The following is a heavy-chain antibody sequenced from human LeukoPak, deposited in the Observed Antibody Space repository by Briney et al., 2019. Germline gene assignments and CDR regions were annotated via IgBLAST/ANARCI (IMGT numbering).Heavy chain of an antibody. Sequence: GGSLRLSCAASGFTFSSYGMHWVRQAPGKGLEWVAFIRYDGSNKYYVDSVKGRFTISRDNSKNTLYLQMNSLRAEHTAVYYCATVSSSGWYGRLDYWGQGTLVTVSS. V-gene: IGHV3-30*02. CDR2: IRYDGSNK. CDR3: ATVSSSGWYGRLDY. J-gene: IGHJ4*02. CDR1: GFTFSSYG. D-gene: IGHD6-19*01.